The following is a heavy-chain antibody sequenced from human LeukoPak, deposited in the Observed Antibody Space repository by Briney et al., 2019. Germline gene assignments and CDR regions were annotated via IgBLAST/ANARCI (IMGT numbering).Heavy chain of an antibody. V-gene: IGHV3-30*02. CDR2: IRYDGSNK. CDR3: AKDGGYCSSASCHYYYYMDV. D-gene: IGHD2-2*03. CDR1: GSTFSSYG. J-gene: IGHJ6*03. Sequence: GGSLRLSCAASGSTFSSYGMHWVRQAPGKGLEWVAFIRYDGSNKYYADSVKGRFTISRDNSKNTLYLQMNSLRAEDTAVYYCAKDGGYCSSASCHYYYYMDVWGKGTTVTVSS.